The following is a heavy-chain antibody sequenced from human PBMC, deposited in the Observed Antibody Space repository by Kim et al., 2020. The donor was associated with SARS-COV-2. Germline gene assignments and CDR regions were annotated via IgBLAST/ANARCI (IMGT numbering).Heavy chain of an antibody. CDR3: ARRRNCSGVSCYDY. CDR1: GDSIRSNTFY. D-gene: IGHD2-15*01. J-gene: IGHJ4*01. Sequence: SETLSLICTVSGDSIRSNTFYWGWIRQSPGKGLEWIGSISNTGSTSYKPSLKSRVIISLDTSKNQLSLKVDSVTAADTSFYYCARRRNCSGVSCYDYWG. CDR2: ISNTGST. V-gene: IGHV4-39*01.